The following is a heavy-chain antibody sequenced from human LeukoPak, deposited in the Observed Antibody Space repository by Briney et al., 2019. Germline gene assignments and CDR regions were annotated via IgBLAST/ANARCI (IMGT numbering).Heavy chain of an antibody. V-gene: IGHV4-59*08. CDR1: GGSISSYY. CDR3: ARTPGIAVSDAFDI. J-gene: IGHJ3*02. Sequence: SETLSLTCTVSGGSISSYYWSWIRQPPGKGLEWIGYIYYSGSTNYNPSLKSRVTISVDTSKNQFSLKLSSATAADTAVYYCARTPGIAVSDAFDIWGQGTMVTVSS. CDR2: IYYSGST. D-gene: IGHD6-19*01.